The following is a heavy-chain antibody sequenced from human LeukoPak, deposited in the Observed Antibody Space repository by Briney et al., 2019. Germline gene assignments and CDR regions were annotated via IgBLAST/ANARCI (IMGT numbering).Heavy chain of an antibody. J-gene: IGHJ4*02. CDR1: GFTFSDYY. D-gene: IGHD5-18*01. Sequence: GGSLRLSXAASGFTFSDYYMSWIRQAPGKGLEWVSYISSSGSTIYYADSVKGRFTISRDNAKNSLYLQMNSLRAEDTAVYYCAGSSGYSYGYIDYWGQGTLVTVSS. CDR3: AGSSGYSYGYIDY. V-gene: IGHV3-11*04. CDR2: ISSSGSTI.